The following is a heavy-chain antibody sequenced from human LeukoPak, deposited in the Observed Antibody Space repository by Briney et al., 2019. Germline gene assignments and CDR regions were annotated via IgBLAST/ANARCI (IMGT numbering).Heavy chain of an antibody. CDR3: AGERGEEYSSGWYKRNYFDN. J-gene: IGHJ4*02. Sequence: KASETLSLTCTVSGGSISSGSYYWSWIRQPAGKGLEWIGRIYTSGSTNYNPSLKSRVTISADMSKNQFSLKLTSVTGADTAVYYCAGERGEEYSSGWYKRNYFDNWGQGIRVTVSS. CDR1: GGSISSGSYY. V-gene: IGHV4-61*02. D-gene: IGHD6-19*01. CDR2: IYTSGST.